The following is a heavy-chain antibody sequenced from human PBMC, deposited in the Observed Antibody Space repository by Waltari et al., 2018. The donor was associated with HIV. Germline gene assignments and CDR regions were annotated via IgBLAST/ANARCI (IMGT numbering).Heavy chain of an antibody. V-gene: IGHV1-69*04. CDR2: IIPILGIA. D-gene: IGHD5-12*01. CDR1: GGTFSSYA. J-gene: IGHJ4*02. Sequence: QVQLVQSGAEVKKPGSSVKVSCKASGGTFSSYAISWVRQAPGQGLEWMGRIIPILGIANYAQKFQGRVTITADKSTSTAYMELSSLRSEDTAVYYCARDEIGGGLRSDYWGQGTLVTVSS. CDR3: ARDEIGGGLRSDY.